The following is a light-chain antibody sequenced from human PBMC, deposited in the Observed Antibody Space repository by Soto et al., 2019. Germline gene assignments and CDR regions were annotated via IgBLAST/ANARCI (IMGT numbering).Light chain of an antibody. CDR2: EVT. V-gene: IGLV2-14*03. CDR1: RLDVGGYNY. J-gene: IGLJ1*01. CDR3: CSYVSSKTYL. Sequence: QSVLTQPASVSGSPGQSITISCTGTRLDVGGYNYVPWYQQQPGKAPKLIIYEVTNRPSGVSDRFSGSKSDNTASLTISGLQTEDEADYYCCSYVSSKTYLFGTGTKLTVL.